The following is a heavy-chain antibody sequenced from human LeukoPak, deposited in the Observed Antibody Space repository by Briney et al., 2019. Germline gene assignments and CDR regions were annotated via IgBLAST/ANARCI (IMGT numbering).Heavy chain of an antibody. CDR1: GGSISSYY. Sequence: PSETLSLTCTVSGGSISSYYWSWIRQPAGKGLEWIGRIYTSGSTNYNPSLKRRVTMSVDTSKNQFSLKLSSVTAADTAVYYCARERGMVRGVINLNWFDPWGQGTLVNVSS. J-gene: IGHJ5*02. D-gene: IGHD3-10*01. CDR2: IYTSGST. V-gene: IGHV4-4*07. CDR3: ARERGMVRGVINLNWFDP.